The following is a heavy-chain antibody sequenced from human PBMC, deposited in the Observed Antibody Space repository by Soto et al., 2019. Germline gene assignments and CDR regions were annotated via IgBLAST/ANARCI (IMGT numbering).Heavy chain of an antibody. Sequence: EVQLVQSGAEVKKPGESLRISCKGSGYSFTSHWISWVRHMPGKGLEWMGRIDPSDSYTSYSPSFQGHVTISADRSISTVYLQWSSLKASDTAMYYCARGDTALSYWYFDLWGRGTLVTVSS. CDR1: GYSFTSHW. D-gene: IGHD5-18*01. CDR2: IDPSDSYT. J-gene: IGHJ2*01. V-gene: IGHV5-10-1*01. CDR3: ARGDTALSYWYFDL.